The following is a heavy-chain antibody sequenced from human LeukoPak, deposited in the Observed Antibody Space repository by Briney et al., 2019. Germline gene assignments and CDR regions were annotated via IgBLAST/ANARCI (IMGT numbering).Heavy chain of an antibody. CDR2: TYYTGST. V-gene: IGHV4-39*02. J-gene: IGHJ3*01. CDR1: GGSVSSRPHF. Sequence: SGTLSLTCTVSGGSVSSRPHFWAWIRQTPGKGLEWIGTTYYTGSTNYNPSLKSRVTISVDVSTDTFSLNLGSVTAADTAVYYCARLLGGYFAGDAFDVWGQGTMVTVSS. CDR3: ARLLGGYFAGDAFDV. D-gene: IGHD3-9*01.